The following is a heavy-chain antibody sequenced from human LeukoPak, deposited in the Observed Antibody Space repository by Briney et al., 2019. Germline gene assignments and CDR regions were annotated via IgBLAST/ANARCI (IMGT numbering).Heavy chain of an antibody. CDR2: ISTYSGYT. D-gene: IGHD6-13*01. CDR1: GYTFAGYY. V-gene: IGHV1-18*04. CDR3: ATTGAAAGQGDFDY. J-gene: IGHJ4*02. Sequence: ASVKVSCKASGYTFAGYYMHWVRQAPGQGLEWMGWISTYSGYTNYAQKLQGTVTMTIDTSTSTVYMELGSLRSDDTAVYYCATTGAAAGQGDFDYWGQGTLVTVSS.